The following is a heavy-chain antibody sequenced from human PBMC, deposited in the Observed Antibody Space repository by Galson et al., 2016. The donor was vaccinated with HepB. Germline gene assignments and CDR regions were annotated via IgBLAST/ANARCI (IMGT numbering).Heavy chain of an antibody. CDR1: GFTFSSYA. J-gene: IGHJ4*02. CDR3: ARGRVGATPADY. CDR2: ISHSGDSI. Sequence: SLRLSCAVSGFTFSSYAMNWVRQAPGKGLEWVSDISHSGDSIYYADSVKGRFTISRDDSKNTRYLQMNSLRPEDTAVYYCARGRVGATPADYWGQGALVTVSS. D-gene: IGHD1-26*01. V-gene: IGHV3-23*01.